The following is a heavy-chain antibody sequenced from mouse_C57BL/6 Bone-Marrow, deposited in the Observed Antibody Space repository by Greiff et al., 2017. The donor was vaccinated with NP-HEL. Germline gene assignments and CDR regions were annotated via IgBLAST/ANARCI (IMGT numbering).Heavy chain of an antibody. Sequence: VKLVESGPGLVQPSQSLSITCTVSGFSLTSYGVHWVRQSPGKGLEWLGVIWRGGSTDYNAAFMSRLSITKDNSKSQVFFKMNSLQADDTAIYYCAKKGVYSNYGFWYFDVWGTGTTVTVSS. J-gene: IGHJ1*03. V-gene: IGHV2-5*01. CDR1: GFSLTSYG. CDR2: IWRGGST. D-gene: IGHD2-5*01. CDR3: AKKGVYSNYGFWYFDV.